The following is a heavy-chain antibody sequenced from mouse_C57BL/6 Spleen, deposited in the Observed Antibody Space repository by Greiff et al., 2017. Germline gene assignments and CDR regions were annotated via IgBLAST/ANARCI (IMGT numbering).Heavy chain of an antibody. Sequence: EVQLVESGGGLVKPGGSLKLSCAASGFTFSSYAMSWVRQTPEKRLEWVATISDGGSYTYYPDNVKGRFTISRDNAKNNLYLQMSHLKSEDTAMYYCARSYDGYTGYFDVWGTGTTVTVSS. CDR3: ARSYDGYTGYFDV. J-gene: IGHJ1*03. CDR2: ISDGGSYT. CDR1: GFTFSSYA. D-gene: IGHD2-3*01. V-gene: IGHV5-4*01.